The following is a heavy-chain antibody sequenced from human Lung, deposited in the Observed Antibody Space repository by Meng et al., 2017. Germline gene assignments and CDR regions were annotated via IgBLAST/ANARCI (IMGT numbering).Heavy chain of an antibody. D-gene: IGHD6-13*01. J-gene: IGHJ4*02. CDR1: GYNFPDYW. CDR3: VRDEDISAAGKLFGDY. CDR2: IDPRSGDT. V-gene: IGHV1-2*06. Sequence: QGQLVQSGAEVKKPGASVKVSCKPSGYNFPDYWLHWVRRAPGQGLEWMGRIDPRSGDTQYAQKFQGRVTMTRDTSISTTYMELSRLRSDDTAVYYCVRDEDISAAGKLFGDYWGQGTLVTVSS.